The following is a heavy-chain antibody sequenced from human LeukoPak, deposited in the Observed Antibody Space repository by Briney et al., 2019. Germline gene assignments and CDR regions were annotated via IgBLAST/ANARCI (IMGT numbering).Heavy chain of an antibody. V-gene: IGHV3-53*01. D-gene: IGHD2-15*01. Sequence: PGGSLRLSCAASGFTVSSSYIYWVRQAPGKGLEWVSFFYGGEITYYAESVRGRFTISRDISKNTLYLLMNSLIPEDTAVYYCAREVVSIPSYFESWGQGTRVTVSS. CDR1: GFTVSSSY. J-gene: IGHJ4*02. CDR3: AREVVSIPSYFES. CDR2: FYGGEIT.